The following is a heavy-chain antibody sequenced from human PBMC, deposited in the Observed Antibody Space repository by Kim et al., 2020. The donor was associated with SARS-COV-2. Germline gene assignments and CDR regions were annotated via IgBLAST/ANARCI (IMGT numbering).Heavy chain of an antibody. Sequence: YPGDSETRYSPSFQGQVTISAEKSISTAYLQWSSLKASDTAMYYCARIGDYWGQGTLVTVSS. CDR3: ARIGDY. D-gene: IGHD2-15*01. V-gene: IGHV5-51*01. J-gene: IGHJ4*02. CDR2: YPGDSET.